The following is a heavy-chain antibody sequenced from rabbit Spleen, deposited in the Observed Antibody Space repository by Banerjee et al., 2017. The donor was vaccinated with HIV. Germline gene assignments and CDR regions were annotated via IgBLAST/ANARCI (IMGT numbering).Heavy chain of an antibody. V-gene: IGHV1S45*01. D-gene: IGHD6-1*01. CDR1: GFSFSSNYW. J-gene: IGHJ4*01. CDR2: IGAAST. Sequence: QEQLEESGGDLVKPEGSLTLTCTASGFSFSSNYWLCWVRQAAGKWLEWIACIGAASTYFATGAKARFTNSKTSSTTVTLQMPSLTAADTATYLCTRDGAGDGGAGYGASTWSPGTLVTVS. CDR3: TRDGAGDGGAGYGAST.